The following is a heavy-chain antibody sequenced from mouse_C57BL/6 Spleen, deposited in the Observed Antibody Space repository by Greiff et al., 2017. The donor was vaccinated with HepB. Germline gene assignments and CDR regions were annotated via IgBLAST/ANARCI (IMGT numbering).Heavy chain of an antibody. J-gene: IGHJ2*01. CDR3: DRTARIKY. V-gene: IGHV3-2*02. Sequence: DVQLQESGPGLVKPSQSLSLTCTVTGYSITSGYGWNWIRQFPGNKLEWMGYISYSGSTNYNPTLKSRISITRDTSKNQFFLQLNSVTTEDTATYYCDRTARIKYWGQGTTLTVSS. CDR1: GYSITSGYG. D-gene: IGHD1-2*01. CDR2: ISYSGST.